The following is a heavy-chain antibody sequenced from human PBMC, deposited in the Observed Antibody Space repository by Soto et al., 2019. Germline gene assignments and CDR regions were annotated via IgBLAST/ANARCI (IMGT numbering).Heavy chain of an antibody. D-gene: IGHD2-15*01. V-gene: IGHV3-21*01. J-gene: IGHJ4*02. Sequence: PGGSLRLTCAASGCTFSSYSMNWVRQAPGKGLEWVSSISSSSSYIYYADSVKGRFTISRDDAKNSLYLQMNSLRAEVTGVYYCARDLGVALATLTLDYWGQGALVTVSS. CDR3: ARDLGVALATLTLDY. CDR2: ISSSSSYI. CDR1: GCTFSSYS.